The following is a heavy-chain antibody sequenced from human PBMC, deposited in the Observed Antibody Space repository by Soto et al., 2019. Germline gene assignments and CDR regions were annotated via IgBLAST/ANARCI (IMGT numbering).Heavy chain of an antibody. Sequence: QVQLVESGGGVVQPGRSLRLSCAASGFTFSSYGMHWVRQAPGKGLEWVAVISYDGSNKYYADSVKGRFTISRDNSKNTLXXQXNXXRAEDTAVYYCAKDQGCSSTSCARGSRFYYYGMDVWGQGTTVTVSS. CDR3: AKDQGCSSTSCARGSRFYYYGMDV. D-gene: IGHD2-2*01. CDR2: ISYDGSNK. J-gene: IGHJ6*02. CDR1: GFTFSSYG. V-gene: IGHV3-30*18.